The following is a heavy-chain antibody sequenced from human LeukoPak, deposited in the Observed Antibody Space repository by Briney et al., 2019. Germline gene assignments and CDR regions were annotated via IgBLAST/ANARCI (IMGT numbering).Heavy chain of an antibody. Sequence: PSETLSLTCTVSGGSISSYYWSWIRQPPGKGLEWIGYIYYSGSTKYNPSLKSRVTISEDTSKNQFSLKLSSVTAADTAVYYCARRVPDTGYMDVWGKGTTVTISS. J-gene: IGHJ6*03. CDR2: IYYSGST. V-gene: IGHV4-59*01. D-gene: IGHD2-8*02. CDR3: ARRVPDTGYMDV. CDR1: GGSISSYY.